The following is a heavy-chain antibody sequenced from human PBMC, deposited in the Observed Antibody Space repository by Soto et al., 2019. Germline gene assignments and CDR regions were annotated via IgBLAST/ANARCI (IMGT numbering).Heavy chain of an antibody. D-gene: IGHD3-16*01. CDR2: IKSKTDGGTT. Sequence: EVQLVESGGGLVKPGGSLRLSCAASGFTFSNAWMSWVRQAPGKGLEWVGRIKSKTDGGTTDYAAPVKGRFTISGXDSKNTLYQQMKSLKTEDTAVYYCTTDLLTVHVGYWCHGTLVTVSS. CDR3: TTDLLTVHVGY. V-gene: IGHV3-15*01. CDR1: GFTFSNAW. J-gene: IGHJ4*01.